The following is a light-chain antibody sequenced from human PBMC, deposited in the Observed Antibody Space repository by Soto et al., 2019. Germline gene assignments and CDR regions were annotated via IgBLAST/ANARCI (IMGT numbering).Light chain of an antibody. CDR3: AAWDASLDGYV. Sequence: QSVLTQPPSASGTPGQRVTISCSTSSSNLGDNTVNWYQQVPGRAPKLLIYSYDQRPSGVPDRFSGSKSGTSASLAISGLQSEDEADYYCAAWDASLDGYVFGTGTKLTVL. V-gene: IGLV1-44*01. J-gene: IGLJ1*01. CDR2: SYD. CDR1: SSNLGDNT.